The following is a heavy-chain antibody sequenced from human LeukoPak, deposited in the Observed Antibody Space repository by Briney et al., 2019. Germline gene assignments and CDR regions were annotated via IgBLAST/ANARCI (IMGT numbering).Heavy chain of an antibody. CDR1: GGSLSSGGYS. D-gene: IGHD5-18*01. CDR3: ARGIQTGVWFDP. Sequence: SETLSLTCAVSGGSLSSGGYSWSWIRQPPGKGLEWIGYIYYSGSTYYNPSLKSRVTISVDTSKNQFSPKLSSVTAADTAVYYCARGIQTGVWFDPWGQGTLVTVSS. CDR2: IYYSGST. J-gene: IGHJ5*02. V-gene: IGHV4-30-4*07.